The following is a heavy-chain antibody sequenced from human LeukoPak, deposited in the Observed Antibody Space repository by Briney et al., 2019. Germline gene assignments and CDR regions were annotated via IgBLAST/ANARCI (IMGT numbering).Heavy chain of an antibody. V-gene: IGHV1-2*02. CDR2: INPNSGGT. J-gene: IGHJ4*02. CDR1: GYTFSDYY. D-gene: IGHD3/OR15-3a*01. Sequence: ASVTVSCKASGYTFSDYYMHWVRQAPGQGLEWMGWINPNSGGTNYAQNFQGRVTMTRDTSINTAYMELSRLTSDDTAVYYCARGPLQSDWYYFDYWGQGILVTVSS. CDR3: ARGPLQSDWYYFDY.